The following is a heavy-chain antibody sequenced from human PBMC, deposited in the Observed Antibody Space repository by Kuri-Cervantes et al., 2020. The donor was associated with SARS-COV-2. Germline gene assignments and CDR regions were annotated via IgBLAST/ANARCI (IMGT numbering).Heavy chain of an antibody. CDR1: GFTFSSYA. J-gene: IGHJ4*02. Sequence: GESLKISCAASGFTFSSYAMHWVRQAPGKGLEWVAVISYDGSNKYYADSVKGRFTISRDNSKNTLYLQMNSLRAEDTAVYYCARGQGGSYYGSFDYWGQGTLVTVSS. D-gene: IGHD1-26*01. CDR2: ISYDGSNK. CDR3: ARGQGGSYYGSFDY. V-gene: IGHV3-30-3*01.